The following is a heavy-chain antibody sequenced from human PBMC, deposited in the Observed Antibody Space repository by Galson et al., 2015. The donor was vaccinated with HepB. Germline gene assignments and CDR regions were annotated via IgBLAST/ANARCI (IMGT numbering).Heavy chain of an antibody. CDR3: ARARGVITIFGVVSYRGPFDY. CDR1: GFTFSDYY. V-gene: IGHV3-11*06. Sequence: SLRLSCAASGFTFSDYYMSWIRQAPGKGLEWVSYISSSSSYTNYADSVKGRFTISRDNAKNSLYLQMNSLRAEDTAVYYCARARGVITIFGVVSYRGPFDYWGQGTLVTVSS. CDR2: ISSSSSYT. D-gene: IGHD3-3*01. J-gene: IGHJ4*02.